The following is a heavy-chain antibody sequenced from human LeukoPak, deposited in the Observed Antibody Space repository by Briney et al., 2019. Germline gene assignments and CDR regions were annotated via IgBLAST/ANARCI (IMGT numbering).Heavy chain of an antibody. J-gene: IGHJ3*02. Sequence: GGSLRLSCSASGFTFSTYAMHWVRNAPGKGLEFVSGISSNWGSTYYADPVNRRFTISRDNSKNTLYLQMSSLRVEDTAVYYCVKDHDWGAFHIWGQGTMVTVSS. CDR1: GFTFSTYA. V-gene: IGHV3-64D*06. CDR2: ISSNWGST. D-gene: IGHD7-27*01. CDR3: VKDHDWGAFHI.